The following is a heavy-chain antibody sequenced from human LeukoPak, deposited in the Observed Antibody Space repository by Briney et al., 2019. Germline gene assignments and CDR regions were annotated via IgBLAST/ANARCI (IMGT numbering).Heavy chain of an antibody. CDR3: ARATRYCSSTSCYEADAFDI. J-gene: IGHJ3*02. D-gene: IGHD2-2*01. Sequence: GGSLRLSCAASGFTFSSYSMNWVRQAPGKGLEWVSSISSSSYIYYADSVKGRFTISRDNAKNSLYLQMNSLRAEDTAVYYCARATRYCSSTSCYEADAFDIWGQGTMVTVSS. V-gene: IGHV3-21*01. CDR2: ISSSSYI. CDR1: GFTFSSYS.